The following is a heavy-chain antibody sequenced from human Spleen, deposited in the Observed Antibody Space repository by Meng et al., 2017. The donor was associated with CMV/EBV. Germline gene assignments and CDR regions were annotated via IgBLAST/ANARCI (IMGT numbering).Heavy chain of an antibody. J-gene: IGHJ4*02. V-gene: IGHV3-9*01. Sequence: GESLRLSCAASGFTFDDYGMHWVRQAPGKGLEWISGISWNSGHTNYADSVKGRFTISRDNAKKVLYLQMNSLRGEDTAFYYCAKDMTPRFLEWLFDYWGQGTLVTVSS. CDR3: AKDMTPRFLEWLFDY. CDR2: ISWNSGHT. D-gene: IGHD3-3*01. CDR1: GFTFDDYG.